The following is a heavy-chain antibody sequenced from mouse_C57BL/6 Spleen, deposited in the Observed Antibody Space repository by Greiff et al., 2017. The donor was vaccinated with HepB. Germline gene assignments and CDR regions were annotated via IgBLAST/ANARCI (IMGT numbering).Heavy chain of an antibody. D-gene: IGHD1-1*01. CDR2: INYDGSST. J-gene: IGHJ1*03. V-gene: IGHV5-16*01. CDR1: GFTFSDYY. Sequence: EVMLVESEGGLVQPGSSMKLSCTASGFTFSDYYMAWVRQVPEKGLEWVANINYDGSSTYYLDSLKSRFIISRDNAKNILYLQMSSLKSEDTATYYCARDMRYYYGSGDWYFDVWGTGTTVTVSS. CDR3: ARDMRYYYGSGDWYFDV.